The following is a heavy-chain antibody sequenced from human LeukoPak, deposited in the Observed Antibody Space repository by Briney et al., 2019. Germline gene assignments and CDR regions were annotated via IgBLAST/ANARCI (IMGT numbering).Heavy chain of an antibody. CDR3: ARDPSDDDSSGYHDY. CDR1: GFTFSSYA. CDR2: ISYDGSNK. V-gene: IGHV3-30-3*01. D-gene: IGHD3-22*01. Sequence: GGSLRLSCAASGFTFSSYAMHWVRQAPGKGLEWVAVISYDGSNKYYADSVKGRFTISRDNSKNTLYLQMNSLRAEDTAVYYCARDPSDDDSSGYHDYWGQGTLVTVSS. J-gene: IGHJ4*02.